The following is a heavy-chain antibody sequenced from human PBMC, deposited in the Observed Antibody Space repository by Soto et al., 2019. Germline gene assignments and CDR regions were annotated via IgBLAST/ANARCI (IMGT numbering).Heavy chain of an antibody. CDR3: ARDLKFVPDHRTMVRGSPGYYYYGMDV. J-gene: IGHJ6*02. D-gene: IGHD3-10*01. CDR1: GYTFTSYY. Sequence: ASVKVSCKASGYTFTSYYMHWVRQAPGQGLEWMGIINPSGGSTSYAQKFQGRVTMTRDTSTSTVYMELSSLRSEDTAVYYCARDLKFVPDHRTMVRGSPGYYYYGMDVWGQGTTVTVSS. V-gene: IGHV1-46*01. CDR2: INPSGGST.